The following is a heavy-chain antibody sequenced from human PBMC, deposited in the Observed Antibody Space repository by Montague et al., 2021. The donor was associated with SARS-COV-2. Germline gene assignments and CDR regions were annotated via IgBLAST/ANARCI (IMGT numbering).Heavy chain of an antibody. D-gene: IGHD5-24*01. V-gene: IGHV6-1*01. CDR2: TYYRSKWYN. CDR3: LQGYYFDS. J-gene: IGHJ4*02. CDR1: GDSVSSNNAA. Sequence: CAISGDSVSSNNAAWNWIRQSPSRGLEWLGRTYYRSKWYNDYAVSVKSRITIDADTSKHHFSLQLKSMTPEDTAVYYCLQGYYFDSWGQGTLVTVSS.